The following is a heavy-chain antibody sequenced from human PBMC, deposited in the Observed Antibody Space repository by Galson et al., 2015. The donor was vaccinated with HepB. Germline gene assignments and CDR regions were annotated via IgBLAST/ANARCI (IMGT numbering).Heavy chain of an antibody. V-gene: IGHV1-69*10. D-gene: IGHD1-26*01. J-gene: IGHJ6*03. CDR1: GGTFSSYA. CDR2: IIPILGIA. Sequence: SVKVSCKASGGTFSSYAISWVRQAPGQGLEWMGGIIPILGIANNAQKFQGRVTIIADKSTSTAYMELSNLRSEDTAVYYCATGVGFRGYFYYMDVWGKGTTVTVSS. CDR3: ATGVGFRGYFYYMDV.